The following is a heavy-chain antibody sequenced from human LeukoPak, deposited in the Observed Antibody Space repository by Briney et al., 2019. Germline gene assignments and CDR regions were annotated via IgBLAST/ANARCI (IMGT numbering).Heavy chain of an antibody. D-gene: IGHD2-2*01. CDR1: GGSISSGDYY. CDR2: IFYTGST. Sequence: PSQTLSLTCTVSGGSISSGDYYWSWIRQPPGKGLEWIGYIFYTGSTYYNPSLASRATISVDTSKNQFSLRLSSVTAADTAVYYCARAPQYCSGTACYPYYYGMDVWGQGTTVTVSS. V-gene: IGHV4-30-4*01. J-gene: IGHJ6*02. CDR3: ARAPQYCSGTACYPYYYGMDV.